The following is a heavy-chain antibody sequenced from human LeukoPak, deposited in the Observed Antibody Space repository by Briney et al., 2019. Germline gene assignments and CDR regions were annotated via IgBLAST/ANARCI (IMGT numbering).Heavy chain of an antibody. Sequence: SVKLFCKASGYTFTSYGISWVRQAPGQGLEWMGWLSAYNGNTNDAQKLQGRVTMTTDTSTSTAYMELRSVRSDDTAVYYCARSSDLWTDGGNSGDAFDIWGQGTMVTVSS. D-gene: IGHD4-23*01. V-gene: IGHV1-18*01. CDR2: LSAYNGNT. CDR3: ARSSDLWTDGGNSGDAFDI. CDR1: GYTFTSYG. J-gene: IGHJ3*02.